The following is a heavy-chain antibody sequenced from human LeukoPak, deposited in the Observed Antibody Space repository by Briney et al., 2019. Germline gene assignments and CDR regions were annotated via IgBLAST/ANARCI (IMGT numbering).Heavy chain of an antibody. J-gene: IGHJ3*02. CDR3: ARERWNYYDSSGDDAFDI. D-gene: IGHD3-22*01. Sequence: GASVKVSCKASGYTFTGYYMHWVRQAPGQGLEWMGGIIPIFGSANYAQSFQGRVTITADTSTSTAYMELSSLRSEDTAVYYCARERWNYYDSSGDDAFDIWGQGTMVTVSS. CDR1: GYTFTGYY. V-gene: IGHV1-69*06. CDR2: IIPIFGSA.